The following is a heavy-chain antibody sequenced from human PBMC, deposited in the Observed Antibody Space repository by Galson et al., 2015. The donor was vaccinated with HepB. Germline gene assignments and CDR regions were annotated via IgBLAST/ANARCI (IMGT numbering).Heavy chain of an antibody. CDR1: GYTFTGYY. Sequence: SVKVSCKASGYTFTGYYMHWVRQAPGQGLEWMGRINPNSGGTNYAQKFQGRVTMTRDTSISTAYMELSRLRSDDTAVYYCARDWRYCSSTSCRGGRNWFDPWGQGTLVTVSS. D-gene: IGHD2-2*01. CDR2: INPNSGGT. J-gene: IGHJ5*02. CDR3: ARDWRYCSSTSCRGGRNWFDP. V-gene: IGHV1-2*06.